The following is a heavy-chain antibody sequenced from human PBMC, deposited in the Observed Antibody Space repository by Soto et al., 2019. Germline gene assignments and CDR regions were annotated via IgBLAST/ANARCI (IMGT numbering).Heavy chain of an antibody. J-gene: IGHJ6*02. CDR2: MNPNSGNT. Sequence: EASVKVSCKASGYTFTSYDINWVRQATGQGLERMGWMNPNSGNTGYAQKFQGRVTMTRNTSISTAYMELSSLRSEDTAVYYCARERRHVLRYFDWVPHYYGMDVWGQGTTVTVSS. V-gene: IGHV1-8*01. CDR3: ARERRHVLRYFDWVPHYYGMDV. CDR1: GYTFTSYD. D-gene: IGHD3-9*01.